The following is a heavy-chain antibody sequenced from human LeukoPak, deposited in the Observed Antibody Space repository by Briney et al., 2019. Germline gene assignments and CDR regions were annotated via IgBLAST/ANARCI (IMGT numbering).Heavy chain of an antibody. V-gene: IGHV3-48*01. Sequence: PGGSLRLSCAASGFTFSSYSMNWVRQAPGKGLEWVSYISSSSSTIYYADSVKGRFTISRDNAKNSLYLQMNSLRAEDTAVYYCARRNYDFMYYYYYYMDVWGKGTTVTVSS. CDR1: GFTFSSYS. CDR3: ARRNYDFMYYYYYYMDV. D-gene: IGHD3-3*01. J-gene: IGHJ6*03. CDR2: ISSSSSTI.